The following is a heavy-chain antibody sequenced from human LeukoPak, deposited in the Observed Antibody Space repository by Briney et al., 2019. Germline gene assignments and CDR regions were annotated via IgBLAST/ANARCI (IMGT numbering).Heavy chain of an antibody. CDR1: GFKFYIYT. Sequence: GGSLRLSLVASGFKFYIYTMSWGREAPRKRLEWVSTVNFDGGRTYYGDSVKGRFHISRDNSKNTLYLQLHSLRVEDTAVYYCAKQETGSYSVGSFDSWGQGTLVTVSS. CDR3: AKQETGSYSVGSFDS. D-gene: IGHD1-26*01. V-gene: IGHV3-23*01. J-gene: IGHJ4*02. CDR2: VNFDGGRT.